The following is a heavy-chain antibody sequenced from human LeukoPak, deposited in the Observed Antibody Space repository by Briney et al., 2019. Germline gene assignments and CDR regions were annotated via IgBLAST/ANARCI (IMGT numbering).Heavy chain of an antibody. Sequence: ASVKVSCKASGYTFTSYDINWVRQATGQGLEWMGWMNPNSGNTGYAQKFQGRVTMTRNTSISTAYMELSSLRSEDTAVYYCARAVAPYYYYGMDVWGQGTTVTVSS. D-gene: IGHD6-19*01. CDR2: MNPNSGNT. CDR1: GYTFTSYD. CDR3: ARAVAPYYYYGMDV. J-gene: IGHJ6*02. V-gene: IGHV1-8*01.